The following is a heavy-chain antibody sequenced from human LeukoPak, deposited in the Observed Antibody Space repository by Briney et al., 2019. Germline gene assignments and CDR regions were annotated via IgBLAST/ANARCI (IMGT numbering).Heavy chain of an antibody. CDR1: GFTFSSYW. D-gene: IGHD3-22*01. CDR2: INSDGSST. J-gene: IGHJ5*02. Sequence: PGGSLRLSCAASGFTFSSYWMHWVRQAPGKGLVWVSRINSDGSSTSYPDPVKGRFTMSRDNAKNTLYLQMNSLRAEDTAVYYCARAGPYYYDSSGYLFSPWGQGTLVTVSS. CDR3: ARAGPYYYDSSGYLFSP. V-gene: IGHV3-74*01.